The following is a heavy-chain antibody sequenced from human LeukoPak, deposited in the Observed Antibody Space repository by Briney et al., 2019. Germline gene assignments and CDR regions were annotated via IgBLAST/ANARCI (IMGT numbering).Heavy chain of an antibody. CDR3: ARERQFYCTNGACQNGFDP. CDR1: GYTFTSYY. D-gene: IGHD2-8*01. CDR2: INPSGGST. V-gene: IGHV1-46*01. J-gene: IGHJ5*02. Sequence: GASVKVSCKASGYTFTSYYMHWVRQAPGQGLEWMGIINPSGGSTSYAQKFQGRVTMTRDTSISTAYMELSRLRSDDTAVYYCARERQFYCTNGACQNGFDPWGQGTLVTVSS.